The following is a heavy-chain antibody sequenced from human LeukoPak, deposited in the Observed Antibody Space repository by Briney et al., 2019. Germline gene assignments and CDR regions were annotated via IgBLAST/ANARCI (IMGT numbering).Heavy chain of an antibody. CDR2: FDPEDGNT. J-gene: IGHJ4*02. CDR3: VTWTLQPGF. V-gene: IGHV1-24*01. Sequence: ASVKVSCKVSGRLLLELTLRWVRQTPGKGLEWMGKFDPEDGNTILAHKFQGRVSMTGDTSTDTAYMELTSLTYDDTAVYYCVTWTLQPGFWGQGTLVTVSS. CDR1: GRLLLELT. D-gene: IGHD3/OR15-3a*01.